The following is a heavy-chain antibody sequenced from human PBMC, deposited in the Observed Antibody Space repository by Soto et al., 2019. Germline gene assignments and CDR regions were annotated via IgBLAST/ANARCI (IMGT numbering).Heavy chain of an antibody. CDR3: ARAHDVPTMIDY. Sequence: PSETLSLTCAVSGGSISSGGYSWSWIRQPPGKGLEWIGYIYHSGSTYYNPSLKSRVTISVDSSKNQFSLKLSSVTAADTAVYYCARAHDVPTMIDYWGQGTLVTVSS. V-gene: IGHV4-30-2*01. D-gene: IGHD3-22*01. J-gene: IGHJ4*02. CDR2: IYHSGST. CDR1: GGSISSGGYS.